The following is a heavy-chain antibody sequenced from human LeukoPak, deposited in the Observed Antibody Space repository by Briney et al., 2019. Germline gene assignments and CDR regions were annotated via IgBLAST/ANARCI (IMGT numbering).Heavy chain of an antibody. J-gene: IGHJ4*02. V-gene: IGHV3-66*04. Sequence: GGSQRLSYAASGFTVRTNYMSWVREAPGKGVEWGSVIYSGGSTYYADSVKGRFTISRASSKDTLYLQRISLSAKDTAVYYCARPPYSSGWPLYSFDYWGQETLVTVSS. CDR2: IYSGGST. D-gene: IGHD6-19*01. CDR1: GFTVRTNY. CDR3: ARPPYSSGWPLYSFDY.